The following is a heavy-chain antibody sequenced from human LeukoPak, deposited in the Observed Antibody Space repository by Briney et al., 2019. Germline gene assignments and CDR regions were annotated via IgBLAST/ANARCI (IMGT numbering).Heavy chain of an antibody. Sequence: GGSLRLSCAASGFTFSTYAMSWVRQAPGKGLEWVSGISDNGNSVYYPDSVKGRFIISRDNSKNTLNLQMNSLRAEDTAVYYCAKTPVVYYGSGSHNWLDPWGQGTLVTVSS. CDR1: GFTFSTYA. CDR3: AKTPVVYYGSGSHNWLDP. D-gene: IGHD3-10*01. J-gene: IGHJ5*02. V-gene: IGHV3-23*01. CDR2: ISDNGNSV.